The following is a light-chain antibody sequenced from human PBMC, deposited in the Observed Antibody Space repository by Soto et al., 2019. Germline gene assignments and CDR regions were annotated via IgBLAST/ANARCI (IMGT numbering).Light chain of an antibody. V-gene: IGLV2-14*02. J-gene: IGLJ3*02. Sequence: QSALTQPASVSGSPGQSITISCAGTSSDVVNDLLVSWYQQQPGKAPKLMIYEGTKRPAGVSDRFSGSKSGTSASLAISGLQSEDEADYYCAAWDDSLNGWVFGGGTKLTVL. CDR3: AAWDDSLNGWV. CDR1: SSDVVNDLL. CDR2: EGT.